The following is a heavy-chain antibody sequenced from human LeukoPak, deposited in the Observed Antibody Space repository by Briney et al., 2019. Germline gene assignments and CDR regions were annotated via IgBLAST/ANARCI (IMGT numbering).Heavy chain of an antibody. V-gene: IGHV4-4*07. D-gene: IGHD3-3*01. CDR3: ARSPPDTYYDFWSGYSVYWYFDL. CDR1: GGSISSYY. Sequence: KPSETLSLTCTVSGGSISSYYWSWIRQPPRKGLEWIGRIYTSGSTNSNPSLKSRVTMSVDTSKNQFSLKLSSVTAADTAVYYCARSPPDTYYDFWSGYSVYWYFDLWGRGTLVTVSS. CDR2: IYTSGST. J-gene: IGHJ2*01.